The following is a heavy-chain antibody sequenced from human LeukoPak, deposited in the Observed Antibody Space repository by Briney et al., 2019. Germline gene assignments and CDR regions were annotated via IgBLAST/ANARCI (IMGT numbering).Heavy chain of an antibody. D-gene: IGHD1-26*01. CDR2: IYYSGST. J-gene: IGHJ4*02. V-gene: IGHV4-31*03. Sequence: SETLSLTCTVSGASISSGGYYWSWIRQHPGKGLVWIGYIYYSGSTYYNPSLKSRVTISVDTSKNQFSLKLSSVTAADTAVYYCARVGAEWEPVSLYFDYWGQGTLVTVSS. CDR3: ARVGAEWEPVSLYFDY. CDR1: GASISSGGYY.